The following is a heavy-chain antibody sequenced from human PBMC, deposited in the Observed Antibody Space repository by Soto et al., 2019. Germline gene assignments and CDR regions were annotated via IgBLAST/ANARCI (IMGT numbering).Heavy chain of an antibody. CDR3: ARWTRDILTGPADY. D-gene: IGHD3-9*01. J-gene: IGHJ4*02. V-gene: IGHV4-34*01. Sequence: LETLSLTCAVYGGSFSGYYWSWIRQPPGKGLEWIGEINHSGSTNYNPSLKSRVTITVDTSKNQFSLKLNSVTAADTAFYYCARWTRDILTGPADYWGQGTLVTVS. CDR2: INHSGST. CDR1: GGSFSGYY.